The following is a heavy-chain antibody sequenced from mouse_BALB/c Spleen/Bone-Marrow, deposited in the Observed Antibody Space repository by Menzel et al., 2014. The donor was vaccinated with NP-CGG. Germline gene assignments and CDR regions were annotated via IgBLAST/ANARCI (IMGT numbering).Heavy chain of an antibody. CDR1: GFDFSRYW. J-gene: IGHJ2*01. D-gene: IGHD1-1*01. CDR3: ARPDYYGYLNY. V-gene: IGHV4-1*02. Sequence: PGGGLVQPGGSLKLSCAASGFDFSRYWMSWVRQAPGKGLEWIGEINPDSRTINYSPSLKDKFIISRDNAKNTLYLRLNKVRSEDTALCYCARPDYYGYLNYWGQGTTLTVSS. CDR2: INPDSRTI.